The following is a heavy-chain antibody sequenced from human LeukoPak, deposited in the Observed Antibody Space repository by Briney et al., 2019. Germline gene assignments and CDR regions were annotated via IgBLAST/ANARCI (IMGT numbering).Heavy chain of an antibody. J-gene: IGHJ4*02. Sequence: PGGSLRLSCRVSGITLSNYGMSWVRQAPGKGLEWVAGISGSGGSTSYADSVKGRFTISRDNPKNTLYLQMTSLRAEDTAVYFCAKRGVVIRVILVGFHKEAYYFDSWGQGALVTVSS. CDR3: AKRGVVIRVILVGFHKEAYYFDS. CDR1: GITLSNYG. CDR2: ISGSGGST. V-gene: IGHV3-23*01. D-gene: IGHD3-22*01.